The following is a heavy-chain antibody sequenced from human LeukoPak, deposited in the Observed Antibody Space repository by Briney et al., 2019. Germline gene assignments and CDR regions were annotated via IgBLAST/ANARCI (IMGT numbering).Heavy chain of an antibody. J-gene: IGHJ4*02. CDR1: GGSISSSSYY. V-gene: IGHV4-39*07. Sequence: PSETLSLTCTVSGGSISSSSYYWGWIRQPPGKGLEWIGSIYYSGSTYYNPSLKSRVTISVDTSKNQFSLKLSSVTAADTAVYYCARDLSPYYGSGTHWGQGTLVTVSS. D-gene: IGHD3-10*01. CDR3: ARDLSPYYGSGTH. CDR2: IYYSGST.